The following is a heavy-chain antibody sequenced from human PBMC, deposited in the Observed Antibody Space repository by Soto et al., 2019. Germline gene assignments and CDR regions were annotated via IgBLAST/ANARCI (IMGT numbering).Heavy chain of an antibody. D-gene: IGHD3-10*01. Sequence: ASVKVSCKASGGTFSSYAISWVRQAPGQGLEWMGGIIPIFGTANYAQKFQGRVTITADESTSTAYMELSSLRSEDTAVYYCARAGGELGAFDIWGQGTMVTVSS. CDR3: ARAGGELGAFDI. V-gene: IGHV1-69*13. J-gene: IGHJ3*02. CDR1: GGTFSSYA. CDR2: IIPIFGTA.